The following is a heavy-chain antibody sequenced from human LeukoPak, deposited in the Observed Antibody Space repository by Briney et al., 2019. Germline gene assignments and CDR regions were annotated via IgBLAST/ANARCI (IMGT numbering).Heavy chain of an antibody. CDR2: INHSGST. V-gene: IGHV4-34*01. J-gene: IGHJ4*02. CDR3: ASFSYYYDSSGQKISDY. Sequence: PSETLSLTCTVSGGSISSYYWSWIRQPPGKGLEWIGEINHSGSTSYNPSLKSRVTISVDTSKNQFSLKLSSVTAADTAVYYCASFSYYYDSSGQKISDYWGQGTLVTVSS. D-gene: IGHD3-22*01. CDR1: GGSISSYY.